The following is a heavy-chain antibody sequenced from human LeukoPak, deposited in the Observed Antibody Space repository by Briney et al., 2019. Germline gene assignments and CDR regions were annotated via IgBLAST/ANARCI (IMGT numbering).Heavy chain of an antibody. J-gene: IGHJ4*02. CDR2: IDISGGAT. CDR1: GFEFSSHA. Sequence: GGSLILYCGASGFEFSSHAMCWVRQAPGEGLEWVSSIDISGGATWYADSVRGRFTISRDNSKNTLYLQMTSLRVEDTALYYCANEIRPNDYWGQGTLVSVSS. V-gene: IGHV3-23*05. D-gene: IGHD3-16*01. CDR3: ANEIRPNDY.